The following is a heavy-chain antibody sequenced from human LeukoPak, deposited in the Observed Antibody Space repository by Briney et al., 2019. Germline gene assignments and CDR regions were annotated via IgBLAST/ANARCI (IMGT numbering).Heavy chain of an antibody. V-gene: IGHV4-31*03. Sequence: SETLSLTCTVSGGSISSGGYYWSWIRQHPGKGLEWIGYIYYSGSTYYNPSLKSRVTISVDTSKNQFSLKLSSVTAADTAVYYCARDGGYSSSRYYYGMDVWGQGTTVTASS. CDR2: IYYSGST. J-gene: IGHJ6*02. D-gene: IGHD6-13*01. CDR1: GGSISSGGYY. CDR3: ARDGGYSSSRYYYGMDV.